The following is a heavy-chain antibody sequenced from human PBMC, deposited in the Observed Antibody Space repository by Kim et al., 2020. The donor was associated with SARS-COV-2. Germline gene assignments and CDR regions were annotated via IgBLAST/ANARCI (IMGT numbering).Heavy chain of an antibody. CDR3: AKGYYYYDSSGYFDY. J-gene: IGHJ4*02. V-gene: IGHV3-23*01. CDR1: GFTFSSYA. CDR2: ISGSGGST. D-gene: IGHD3-22*01. Sequence: GGSLRLSCAASGFTFSSYAMSWVRQAPGKGLEWVSAISGSGGSTYYADSVKGRFTISRDNSKNTLYLQMNSLRAEDTAVYYCAKGYYYYDSSGYFDYWGQGTLVTVSS.